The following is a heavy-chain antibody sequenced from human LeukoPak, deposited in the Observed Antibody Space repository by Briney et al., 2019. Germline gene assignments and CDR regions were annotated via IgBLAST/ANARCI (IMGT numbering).Heavy chain of an antibody. V-gene: IGHV5-51*01. D-gene: IGHD5-18*01. J-gene: IGHJ4*02. CDR1: GYSFTSYW. Sequence: AGESLKISCKGSGYSFTSYWIGWVRQMPGKGLEWMGIIYPGDSDTRYSPSFQGQVTISADKSISTAYLQWSSLKASDTAMYYCTRDGLYCYGSAAKCYFDYWGQGTLVTVSS. CDR3: TRDGLYCYGSAAKCYFDY. CDR2: IYPGDSDT.